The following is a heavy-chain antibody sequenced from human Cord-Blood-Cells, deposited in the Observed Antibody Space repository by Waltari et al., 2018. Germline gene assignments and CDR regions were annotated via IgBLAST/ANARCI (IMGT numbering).Heavy chain of an antibody. D-gene: IGHD3-22*01. CDR3: ASLVDYYDSSGYSDAFDI. J-gene: IGHJ3*02. V-gene: IGHV4-4*02. Sequence: QVQLQESGPGLVKPSGTLSLTCAVSGGSISSSNWWSWVRQPPGKGLEWIGEIYHSGITNYNPTLKSRVTISVDKSKNQFSLKLSSVTAADTAVYYCASLVDYYDSSGYSDAFDIWGQGTMVTVSS. CDR1: GGSISSSNW. CDR2: IYHSGIT.